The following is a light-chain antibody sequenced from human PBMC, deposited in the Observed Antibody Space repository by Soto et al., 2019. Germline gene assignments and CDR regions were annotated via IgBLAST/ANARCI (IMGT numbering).Light chain of an antibody. CDR2: DVS. CDR3: CSYAGSYTLVV. J-gene: IGLJ2*01. Sequence: QSALTQPRSVSGSRGQSVTISCTGTSSDVGGYNYVSWYQQHPGKAPKLMIYDVSKRPSGVPDRFSGSKSGNTASLTISGLQAEDEADYYCCSYAGSYTLVVFGGGTQLTVL. CDR1: SSDVGGYNY. V-gene: IGLV2-11*01.